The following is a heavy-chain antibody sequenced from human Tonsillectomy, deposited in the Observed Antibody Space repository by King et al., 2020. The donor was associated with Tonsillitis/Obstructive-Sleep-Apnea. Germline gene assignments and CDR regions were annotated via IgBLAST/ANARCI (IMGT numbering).Heavy chain of an antibody. J-gene: IGHJ3*02. CDR3: ARHSYYGEAFDI. CDR2: IYPGDSDT. CDR1: GYSFTRHW. Sequence: QLVQSGAEVKKPGASLKISCKASGYSFTRHWIGWVRQMPGKGLEWMGIIYPGDSDTRYSPSFQGQVTISADKSISTTYLQWCSLRASDTAIYYCARHSYYGEAFDIWGQGTMVTVSS. D-gene: IGHD3-10*01. V-gene: IGHV5-51*01.